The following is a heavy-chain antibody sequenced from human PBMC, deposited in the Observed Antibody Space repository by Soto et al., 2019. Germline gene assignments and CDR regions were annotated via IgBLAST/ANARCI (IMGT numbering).Heavy chain of an antibody. V-gene: IGHV3-53*02. D-gene: IGHD1-26*01. CDR3: ASNPPWVGMAV. CDR2: IYSGGST. CDR1: EFTVSSNY. Sequence: EVQLVETGGGLIQPGGSLRLSCAASEFTVSSNYMSWVRQAPGKGLEWVSVIYSGGSTYYADSVKGRFTLSRDNPKNSLYLQMNSLSAEDTGVYYCASNPPWVGMAVWGQGSTVTVSS. J-gene: IGHJ6*02.